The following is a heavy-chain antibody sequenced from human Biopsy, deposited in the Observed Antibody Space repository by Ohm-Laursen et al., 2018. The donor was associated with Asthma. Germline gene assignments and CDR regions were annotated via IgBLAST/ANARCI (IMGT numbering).Heavy chain of an antibody. CDR1: GFSFDDYA. J-gene: IGHJ6*02. Sequence: SLRLSCSASGFSFDDYAMFWVRQAPGKGLEWVSGISWNSGTIGYADSVKGRFTISRDNAKNSLYLQMNSLGPEDTAVYYCARDMGAGPNQPPSGSGSSHLYGMDVWGQGTTVTVSS. CDR3: ARDMGAGPNQPPSGSGSSHLYGMDV. V-gene: IGHV3-9*01. D-gene: IGHD3-10*01. CDR2: ISWNSGTI.